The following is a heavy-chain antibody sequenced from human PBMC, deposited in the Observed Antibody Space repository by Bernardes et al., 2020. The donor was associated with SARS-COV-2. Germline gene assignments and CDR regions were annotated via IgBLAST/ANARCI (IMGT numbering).Heavy chain of an antibody. CDR1: GFTFGNYW. Sequence: GGSLRLSRAASGFTFGNYWMHWVRQAPGKGLLWVSVINSDSVTTAYADSVRGRFTVSRDNAKNTLYLHMNSLRAEDTAVYYCARESFRWNSGTYYNWFDPWGQGTLVTVSS. V-gene: IGHV3-74*01. D-gene: IGHD3-10*01. CDR2: INSDSVTT. CDR3: ARESFRWNSGTYYNWFDP. J-gene: IGHJ5*02.